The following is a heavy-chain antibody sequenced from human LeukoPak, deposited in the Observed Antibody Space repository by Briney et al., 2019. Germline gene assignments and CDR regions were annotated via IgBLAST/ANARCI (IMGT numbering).Heavy chain of an antibody. CDR3: AKDIGLDPRNWFDP. D-gene: IGHD3/OR15-3a*01. J-gene: IGHJ5*02. CDR1: GFTFSSYW. Sequence: PGGSLRLSCAASGFTFSSYWMHWVRHAPGKGLEWVSGISWNSGSIGYADSVKGRFTISRDNAKNSLYLQMNSLRAEDTALYYCAKDIGLDPRNWFDPWGQGTLVTVSS. CDR2: ISWNSGSI. V-gene: IGHV3-9*01.